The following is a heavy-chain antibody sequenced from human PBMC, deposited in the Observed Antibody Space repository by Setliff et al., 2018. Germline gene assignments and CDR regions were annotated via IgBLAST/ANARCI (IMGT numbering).Heavy chain of an antibody. CDR3: AHKYGDYVRYFQH. D-gene: IGHD4-17*01. V-gene: IGHV2-5*01. CDR1: GFSLSTSGVG. J-gene: IGHJ1*01. Sequence: SGPTCEPTQTLTLTCTFSGFSLSTSGVGVGWIRQPPGRALEWLALIYWNDDKRYSPPLKSRLTITKDTSKNQEVLTMTNMDPVDTATYYCAHKYGDYVRYFQHWGQGTLVTVSS. CDR2: IYWNDDK.